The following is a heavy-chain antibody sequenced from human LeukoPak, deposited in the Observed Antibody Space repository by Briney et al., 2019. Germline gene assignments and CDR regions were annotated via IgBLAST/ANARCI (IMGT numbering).Heavy chain of an antibody. V-gene: IGHV4-61*02. J-gene: IGHJ4*02. CDR2: IYTSGST. Sequence: SETLSLTCTVSGGSISSGSYYWSWIRQPAGTGLEWIGRIYTSGSTNYNPSLKSRVTISVDTSKNQFSLKLSSVTAADTAVYYCARRYCSSTSCFLGFDYWGQGTLVTVSS. CDR1: GGSISSGSYY. D-gene: IGHD2-2*01. CDR3: ARRYCSSTSCFLGFDY.